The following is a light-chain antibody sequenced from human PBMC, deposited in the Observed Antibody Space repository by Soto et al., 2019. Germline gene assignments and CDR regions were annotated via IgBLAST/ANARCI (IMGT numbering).Light chain of an antibody. CDR2: GAS. CDR1: QSVSSN. Sequence: EIVMTQSPATLSVSPGERATLSCRASQSVSSNLAWYQQKPGQAHRLLIYGASTRATGIPARFSGSGSGREFTLTISSLQSEDFAVYYCQQYNNWPPTTFGQGTEVEIK. V-gene: IGKV3-15*01. CDR3: QQYNNWPPTT. J-gene: IGKJ1*01.